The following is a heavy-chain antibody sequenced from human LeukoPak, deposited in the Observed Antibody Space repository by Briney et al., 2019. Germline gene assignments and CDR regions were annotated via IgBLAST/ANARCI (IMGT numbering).Heavy chain of an antibody. CDR3: ARVNTDYRGSLDY. J-gene: IGHJ4*02. V-gene: IGHV4-59*12. Sequence: SETLSLTCTVSGGSINNYYWNWIRRSPGKGLEWMGSIYYTGGTNNNPSLKGQVTLSVDTSKNQFSLKLTSVTASDTAVYYCARVNTDYRGSLDYWGQGTLVTVSS. CDR2: IYYTGGT. CDR1: GGSINNYY. D-gene: IGHD4-11*01.